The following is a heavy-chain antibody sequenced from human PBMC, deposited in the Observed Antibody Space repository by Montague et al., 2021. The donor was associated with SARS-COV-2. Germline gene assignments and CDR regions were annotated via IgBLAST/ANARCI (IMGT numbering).Heavy chain of an antibody. CDR2: IDWSGRLF. V-gene: IGHV3-9*01. J-gene: IGHJ3*01. CDR3: ARPPSDGDWEAFDF. D-gene: IGHD1-26*01. Sequence: SLRLSCAASGFTFGDYAMHWVRQAPGAGLEWVAGIDWSGRLFSYVDSVRGRFTISRDNAKNTLYLQMNSLKVEDTALYYCARPPSDGDWEAFDFWGQGTMVTVSS. CDR1: GFTFGDYA.